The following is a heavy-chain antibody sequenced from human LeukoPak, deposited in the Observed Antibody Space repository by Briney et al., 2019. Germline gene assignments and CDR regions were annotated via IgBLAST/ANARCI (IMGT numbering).Heavy chain of an antibody. CDR1: GGSISSYY. CDR3: ARVTRITIFGVERWAFDY. D-gene: IGHD3-3*01. Sequence: SETLSLTCTVSGGSISSYYWSWIRQPAGKGLEWIGRIYTSGSTNYNPSLKSRVTMSVDTSKNQFSLKLSSVTAADTAVYYCARVTRITIFGVERWAFDYWGQGTLVIVSS. J-gene: IGHJ4*02. CDR2: IYTSGST. V-gene: IGHV4-4*07.